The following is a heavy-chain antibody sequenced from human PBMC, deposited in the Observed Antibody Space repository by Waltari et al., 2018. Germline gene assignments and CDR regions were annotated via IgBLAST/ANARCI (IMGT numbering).Heavy chain of an antibody. CDR1: GLTFSSYG. CDR3: ANDYGDYVFDAFDI. Sequence: QVQLVESGGGVVQPGGSLRLSCAASGLTFSSYGMPWVRQAPGKGLEWVAFIRYDGSNKYYADSVKGRFTISRDNSKNTLYLQMNSLRAEDTAVYYCANDYGDYVFDAFDIWGQGTMVTVSS. J-gene: IGHJ3*02. V-gene: IGHV3-30*02. CDR2: IRYDGSNK. D-gene: IGHD4-17*01.